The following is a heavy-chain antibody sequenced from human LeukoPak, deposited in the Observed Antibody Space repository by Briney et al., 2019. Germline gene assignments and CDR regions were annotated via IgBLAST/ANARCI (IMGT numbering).Heavy chain of an antibody. D-gene: IGHD3-16*01. V-gene: IGHV4-59*01. CDR2: IYYSGST. CDR1: GGSISSYY. Sequence: SDTLSLTCTVSGGSISSYYWSWIRQPPGKGLEWIGYIYYSGSTNYNPSLKSRVTISVDTSKNQFSLKLSSVTAADTAVYYCARDPVGGPPDYWGQGTLVTVSS. J-gene: IGHJ4*02. CDR3: ARDPVGGPPDY.